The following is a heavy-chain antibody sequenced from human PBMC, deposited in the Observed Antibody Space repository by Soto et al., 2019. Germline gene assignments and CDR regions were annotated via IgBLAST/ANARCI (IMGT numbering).Heavy chain of an antibody. CDR1: GGSISSSSYS. Sequence: SETLSLTCSVSGGSISSSSYSWGWIRQPPGKGLEWIGYIYHSGSTYYNPSLKSRVTISVDTSKNQFSLKLSSVTAADTAVYYCARERPDGARLDPWGQGTLVTVSS. V-gene: IGHV4-30-4*08. CDR2: IYHSGST. D-gene: IGHD6-6*01. J-gene: IGHJ5*02. CDR3: ARERPDGARLDP.